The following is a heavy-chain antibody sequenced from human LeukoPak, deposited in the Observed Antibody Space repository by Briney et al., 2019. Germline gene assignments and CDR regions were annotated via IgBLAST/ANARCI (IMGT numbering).Heavy chain of an antibody. D-gene: IGHD6-25*01. CDR3: ANGYPDAFDI. V-gene: IGHV1-69*01. CDR1: GGTFSSYA. Sequence: SVKVSCKDSGGTFSSYAISWVRQAPGQGLEWMGGIIPIFGTANYAQKFQGRVTIAADESTSTAYMELSSLRSEDTAVYYCANGYPDAFDIWGQGTMVTVSS. J-gene: IGHJ3*02. CDR2: IIPIFGTA.